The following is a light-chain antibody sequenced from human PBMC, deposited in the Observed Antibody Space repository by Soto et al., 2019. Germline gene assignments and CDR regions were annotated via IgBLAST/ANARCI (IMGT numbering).Light chain of an antibody. J-gene: IGKJ1*01. CDR1: QSVSSNY. V-gene: IGKV3-20*01. CDR2: GAS. Sequence: EIVLTQSPGTLSLSAGERATLSCRASQSVSSNYLAWYQQKPGQPPRLLISGASSRATGIPDRFIGSGSGTDFTLTISSPEPEDFAVYYCQHYGRSPPSWTFGQGTKVEIK. CDR3: QHYGRSPPSWT.